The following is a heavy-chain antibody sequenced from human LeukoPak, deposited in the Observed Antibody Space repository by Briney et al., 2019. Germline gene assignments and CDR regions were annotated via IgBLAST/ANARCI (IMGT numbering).Heavy chain of an antibody. CDR2: IRSKAYGGTT. J-gene: IGHJ4*02. CDR3: TRAGGDIVVVPAGYTAY. D-gene: IGHD2-2*01. CDR1: GFTFGDYA. Sequence: GGSLRLSCTASGFTFGDYAMSWFRQAPGKGLEWVGFIRSKAYGGTTEYAASVKGRFTISRDDSKSIAYLQMNSLKTEDTAVYYCTRAGGDIVVVPAGYTAYWGQGTLVTVSS. V-gene: IGHV3-49*03.